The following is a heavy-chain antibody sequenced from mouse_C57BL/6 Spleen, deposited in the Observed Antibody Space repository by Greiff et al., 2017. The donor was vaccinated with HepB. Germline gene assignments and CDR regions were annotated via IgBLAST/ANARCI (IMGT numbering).Heavy chain of an antibody. Sequence: VQLRQPGAELVRPGSSVKLSCKASGYTFTSYWMHWVKQRPIQGLEWIGNIDPSDSETHYNQKFKDKATLTVDKSSSTAYMQLSSLTSEDSAVYYCARSDYYGSSYGYWGQGTTLTVSS. J-gene: IGHJ2*01. CDR3: ARSDYYGSSYGY. V-gene: IGHV1-52*01. CDR2: IDPSDSET. CDR1: GYTFTSYW. D-gene: IGHD1-1*01.